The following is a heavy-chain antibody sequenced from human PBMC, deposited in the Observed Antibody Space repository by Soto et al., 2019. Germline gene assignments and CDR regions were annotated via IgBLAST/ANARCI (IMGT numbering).Heavy chain of an antibody. V-gene: IGHV6-1*01. J-gene: IGHJ6*02. CDR2: TYYRSKWHN. CDR1: GDSVSSNSAA. Sequence: PSQTLSLTCVISGDSVSSNSAAWNWIRQSPSRGLEGLGRTYYRSKWHNDYAVSVKSRITINPDTSKNQFSLQLNSVTPEDTAVYYCASTSNWSYGYYYGMDVWGQGTTVTVS. CDR3: ASTSNWSYGYYYGMDV. D-gene: IGHD1-7*01.